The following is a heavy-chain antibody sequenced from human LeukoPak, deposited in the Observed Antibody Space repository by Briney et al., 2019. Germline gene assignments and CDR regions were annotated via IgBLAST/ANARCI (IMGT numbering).Heavy chain of an antibody. J-gene: IGHJ3*02. V-gene: IGHV1-2*02. D-gene: IGHD6-13*01. CDR1: GYTFTGYY. CDR2: INPNSGGT. CDR3: ASLIAAAWVDDAFDI. Sequence: ASVKVSCKASGYTFTGYYMHWVRHAPGQGLEWMGWINPNSGGTNYAQKFQGRVTMTRDTSISTAYMELSRLRSDDTAVYDCASLIAAAWVDDAFDIWDQGTMVTVSS.